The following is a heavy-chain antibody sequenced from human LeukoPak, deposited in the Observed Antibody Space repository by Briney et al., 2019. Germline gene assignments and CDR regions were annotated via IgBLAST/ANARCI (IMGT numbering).Heavy chain of an antibody. V-gene: IGHV3-21*01. CDR2: ISSSSSYI. CDR3: ARTTAAAHAFDI. CDR1: GFTVSSNY. D-gene: IGHD6-13*01. Sequence: GGSLRLSCAASGFTVSSNYMSWVRQAPGKGLEWVSSISSSSSYIYYADSVKGRFTISRDNAKNSLYLQMNSLRAEDTAVYYCARTTAAAHAFDIWGQGTMVTVSS. J-gene: IGHJ3*02.